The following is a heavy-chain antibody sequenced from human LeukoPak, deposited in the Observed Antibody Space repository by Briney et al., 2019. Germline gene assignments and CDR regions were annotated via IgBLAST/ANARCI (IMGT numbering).Heavy chain of an antibody. CDR3: ARSLTFTTLDYYMDV. J-gene: IGHJ6*03. D-gene: IGHD3-22*01. CDR1: GFTFSSYS. Sequence: GGSLRLSCAASGFTFSSYSMNWVRQAPGKGLEWVSSISSSSSYIYYADSVKGRFTISRDNAKNSLYLQMNSLRAEDTAVYYCARSLTFTTLDYYMDVWGKGTTVTVSS. CDR2: ISSSSSYI. V-gene: IGHV3-21*01.